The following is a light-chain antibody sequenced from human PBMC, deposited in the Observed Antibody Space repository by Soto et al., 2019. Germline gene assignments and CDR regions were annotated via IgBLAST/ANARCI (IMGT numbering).Light chain of an antibody. CDR2: GAS. Sequence: DSVVTQSPVTLSLSPGKRGTLSCRASQSVSSNFLAWYQQKPGQAPRLLISGASSRATGIPDRFSGSGSGTDFTLTISRLEPEDFAVYYCQQFSSYPLTFGGGTKVDIK. CDR3: QQFSSYPLT. CDR1: QSVSSNF. V-gene: IGKV3-20*01. J-gene: IGKJ4*01.